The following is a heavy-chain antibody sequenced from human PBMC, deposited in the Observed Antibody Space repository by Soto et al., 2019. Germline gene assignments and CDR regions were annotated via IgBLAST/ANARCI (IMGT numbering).Heavy chain of an antibody. Sequence: QVQLVQSGAEVKTPGASVKVSCKASGYTFINYFMHWVRQAPGQGLEWMGVINSSGGSTTYAQKFQGRVTMTRDTSTCPVYMEMNGLIAEDTAVYYCARDPRLSYDGGGYSFDCWGQGTLVTVSS. CDR2: INSSGGST. V-gene: IGHV1-46*01. CDR1: GYTFINYF. J-gene: IGHJ4*02. D-gene: IGHD3-22*01. CDR3: ARDPRLSYDGGGYSFDC.